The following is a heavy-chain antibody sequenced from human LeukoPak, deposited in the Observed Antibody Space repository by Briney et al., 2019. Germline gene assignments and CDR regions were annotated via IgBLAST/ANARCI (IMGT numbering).Heavy chain of an antibody. Sequence: HTGGSLRLSCAASGFTFSTYWMSWVRQAPGKGLEWVANIKQDGNEIYYVDSVKGRFTISRDNAKNSLYLQMNSLRAEDTAVYYCARGPRYYDFLTGSRYCGMDVWGQGTTVIVSS. CDR3: ARGPRYYDFLTGSRYCGMDV. J-gene: IGHJ6*02. D-gene: IGHD3-9*01. CDR1: GFTFSTYW. CDR2: IKQDGNEI. V-gene: IGHV3-7*01.